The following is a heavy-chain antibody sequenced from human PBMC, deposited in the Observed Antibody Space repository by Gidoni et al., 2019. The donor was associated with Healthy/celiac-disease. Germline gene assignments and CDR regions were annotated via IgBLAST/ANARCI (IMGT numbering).Heavy chain of an antibody. J-gene: IGHJ4*02. CDR1: GLTFSSYA. D-gene: IGHD5-18*01. CDR3: GSGLLGC. CDR2: ISGSGGST. V-gene: IGHV3-23*01. Sequence: EVQLLESGGGLVQPGGSLGLSCAASGLTFSSYAMSWVRQAPGKGLEWVSAISGSGGSTYYADSVKGLFTISRDNSKNTLYLQMNSLRAEDTAVYYCGSGLLGCWGQGTLVTVSS.